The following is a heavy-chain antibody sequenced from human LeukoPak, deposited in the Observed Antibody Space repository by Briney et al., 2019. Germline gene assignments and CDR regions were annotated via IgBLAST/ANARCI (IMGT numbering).Heavy chain of an antibody. CDR3: ANSMAAPGTCDY. Sequence: GESLKISCKVSGYNFTNYWIGWVRQMPGKGLEWMGIIYPSDSDTRYSPSFQGQVTISADKSISTAYLQWSSLQASDTAMYYCANSMAAPGTCDYWGQGTLVIVSS. D-gene: IGHD6-13*01. J-gene: IGHJ4*02. CDR2: IYPSDSDT. V-gene: IGHV5-51*01. CDR1: GYNFTNYW.